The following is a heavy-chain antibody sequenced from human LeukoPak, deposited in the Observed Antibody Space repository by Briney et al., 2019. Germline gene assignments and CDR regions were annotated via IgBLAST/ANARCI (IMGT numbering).Heavy chain of an antibody. D-gene: IGHD5-24*01. Sequence: PSEALSLTCTVSGGSISSYYWNWIRQPPGKGLEWIGYIYYSGSTNYNPSLKSRVTISVDTSKNQFSLKLSSVTAADTAVYYCAGRLWRRDGYNLSAFDIWGQGTMVTVSS. CDR1: GGSISSYY. J-gene: IGHJ3*02. CDR3: AGRLWRRDGYNLSAFDI. CDR2: IYYSGST. V-gene: IGHV4-59*01.